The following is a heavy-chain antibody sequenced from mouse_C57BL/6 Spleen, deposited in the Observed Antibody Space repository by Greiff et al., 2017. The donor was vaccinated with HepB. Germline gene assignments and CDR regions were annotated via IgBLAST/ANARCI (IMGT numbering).Heavy chain of an antibody. CDR3: AREVVWYFDV. CDR1: GFTFSDYG. D-gene: IGHD1-1*02. J-gene: IGHJ1*03. CDR2: ISSGSSTI. V-gene: IGHV5-17*01. Sequence: EVKLMESGGGLVKPGGSLKLSCAASGFTFSDYGMHWVRQAPEKGLEWVAYISSGSSTIYYADTVKGRFTISRDNAKNTLFLQMTSLRSEDTAMYYCAREVVWYFDVWGTGTTVTVSS.